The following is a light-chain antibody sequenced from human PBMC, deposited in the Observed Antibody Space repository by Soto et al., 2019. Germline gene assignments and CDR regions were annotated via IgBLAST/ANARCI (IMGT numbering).Light chain of an antibody. CDR2: RND. CDR1: SSNIGNNY. Sequence: QSVLTQPPSASGTPGQRVTVSRSGSSSNIGNNYVFWYQHLPGTAPKLLIYRNDQRPSGVSARFSGSKSGTSASLAISGLRSEDEADYYCAAWDDSLSGSYVFGPGTKVTVL. V-gene: IGLV1-47*01. J-gene: IGLJ1*01. CDR3: AAWDDSLSGSYV.